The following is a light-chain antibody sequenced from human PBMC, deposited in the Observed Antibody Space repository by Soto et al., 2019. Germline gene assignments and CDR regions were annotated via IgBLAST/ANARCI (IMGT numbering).Light chain of an antibody. J-gene: IGLJ2*01. CDR3: QVWDSGPDHVV. Sequence: SYELTQSPSMSVAPGQTATITCGGNNIGSKSVQGYQQKSGQAPVLVVYDDTDRPSGIPERFSGSNSGNTATLTISRVEAEDEADYSCQVWDSGPDHVVFGGGTKVTVL. V-gene: IGLV3-21*02. CDR2: DDT. CDR1: NIGSKS.